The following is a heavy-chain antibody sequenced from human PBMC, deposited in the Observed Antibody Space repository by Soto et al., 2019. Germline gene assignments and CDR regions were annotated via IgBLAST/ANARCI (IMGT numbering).Heavy chain of an antibody. J-gene: IGHJ6*02. D-gene: IGHD1-26*01. V-gene: IGHV3-33*01. CDR2: IWYDGSNK. Sequence: PGGSLRLSCAASGFTFSSYGMHWVRQAPGKGLEWVAVIWYDGSNKYYADSVKGRFTISRDNSKNTLYLQMNSLRAEDTAVYYCARDSHSYYADKYYYYGMDVWGQGTTVTVSS. CDR3: ARDSHSYYADKYYYYGMDV. CDR1: GFTFSSYG.